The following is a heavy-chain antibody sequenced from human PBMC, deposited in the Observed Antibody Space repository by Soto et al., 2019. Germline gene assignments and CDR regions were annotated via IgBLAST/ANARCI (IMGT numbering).Heavy chain of an antibody. CDR1: GITFSSYW. Sequence: EVQLVESGGGLVQPGGSLRLSCAASGITFSSYWMHWVRQAPGKGLVWVSRINSDGSSTRYEDPVKGRFTISRDNARNTLYLQMNSLRAEDTAMYYWARVGVDTTGVAGGYYYYGLDVWGQGTTVTVSS. CDR2: INSDGSST. V-gene: IGHV3-74*01. CDR3: ARVGVDTTGVAGGYYYYGLDV. D-gene: IGHD5-18*01. J-gene: IGHJ6*02.